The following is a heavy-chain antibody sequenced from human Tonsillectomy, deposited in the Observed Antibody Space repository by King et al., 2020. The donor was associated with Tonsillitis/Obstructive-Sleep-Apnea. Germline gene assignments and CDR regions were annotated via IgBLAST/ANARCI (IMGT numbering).Heavy chain of an antibody. CDR3: AREAVRFLEGPDTQGWFDP. J-gene: IGHJ5*02. CDR2: IIPILGIA. Sequence: QLVQSGAEVKKPGSSVKVSCKASGGTFSSYAISWVRQAPGQGLEWMGGIIPILGIANYAQKFQGRVTIPADKSTSTAYMELSSLRSEDTAVYYCAREAVRFLEGPDTQGWFDPWGQGTLVTVSS. CDR1: GGTFSSYA. D-gene: IGHD3-3*01. V-gene: IGHV1-69*10.